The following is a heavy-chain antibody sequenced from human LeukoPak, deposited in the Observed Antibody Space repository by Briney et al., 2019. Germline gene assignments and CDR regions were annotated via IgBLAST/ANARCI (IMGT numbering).Heavy chain of an antibody. Sequence: SETLSLTCTVSGGSISSYYWSWIRQPAGKGLEWIGRIYTSGSTNYNPSLKSRVTISVDTSKNQFSLKLSSVTAADTAVYYCARQERIAAAGTRDYWGQGTLVTVSS. CDR3: ARQERIAAAGTRDY. V-gene: IGHV4-4*07. CDR2: IYTSGST. CDR1: GGSISSYY. J-gene: IGHJ4*02. D-gene: IGHD6-13*01.